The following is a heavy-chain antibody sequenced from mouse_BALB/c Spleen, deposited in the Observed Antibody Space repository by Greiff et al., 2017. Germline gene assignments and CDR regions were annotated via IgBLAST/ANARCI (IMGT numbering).Heavy chain of an antibody. CDR1: GFTFSSYA. V-gene: IGHV5-12-2*01. D-gene: IGHD2-10*02. J-gene: IGHJ3*01. CDR2: ISNGGGST. Sequence: EVKLMESGGGLVKPGGSLKLSCAASGFTFSSYAMSWVRQTPEKRLEWVAYISNGGGSTYYPDTVKGRFTISRDNAKNTLYLQMSSLKSEDTAMYYCARDGYGNAWFAYWGQGTLVTVSA. CDR3: ARDGYGNAWFAY.